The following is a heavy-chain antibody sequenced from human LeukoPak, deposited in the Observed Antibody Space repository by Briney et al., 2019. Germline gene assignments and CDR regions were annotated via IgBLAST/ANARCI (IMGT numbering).Heavy chain of an antibody. V-gene: IGHV1-46*01. Sequence: ASVKVSCKASGYTFTNYYMHWVRQAPGQGLEWMGIINPSGGTTTYAQKFQGRVTMTRDSSTSTIYMEVISLRSEDTAVYYCARGSVVVVAGTIDYRGQGTLVTVSS. CDR2: INPSGGTT. J-gene: IGHJ4*02. CDR1: GYTFTNYY. D-gene: IGHD2-15*01. CDR3: ARGSVVVVAGTIDY.